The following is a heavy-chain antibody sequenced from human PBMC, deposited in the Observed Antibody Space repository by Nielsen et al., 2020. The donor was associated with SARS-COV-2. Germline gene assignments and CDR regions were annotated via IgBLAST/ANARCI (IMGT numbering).Heavy chain of an antibody. V-gene: IGHV1-2*06. CDR3: ARARATIFGLVMSYGMDA. J-gene: IGHJ6*02. CDR2: INPYSGGT. D-gene: IGHD3/OR15-3a*01. CDR1: GYTFTDYY. Sequence: GESLKISCKASGYTFTDYYIHWVRQAPGQGLEWMGRINPYSGGTNYAQKFQGTVTMTRDASISTVYMELTSDDTAVYYCARARATIFGLVMSYGMDAWGQGTTVAVSS.